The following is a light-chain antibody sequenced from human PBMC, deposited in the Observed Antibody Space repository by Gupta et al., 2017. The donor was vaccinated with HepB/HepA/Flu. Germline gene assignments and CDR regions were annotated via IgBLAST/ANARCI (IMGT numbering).Light chain of an antibody. J-gene: IGKJ5*01. CDR3: QQYGSSSPIT. V-gene: IGKV3-20*01. CDR2: GAS. CDR1: QSVSSSY. Sequence: EIVLTQSPGTPSLSSGERANLSCRASQSVSSSYLAWYQQKPGQAPRLLIYGASSRATGIPDRFSGSGSGTDFTLTISRLEPEDFAMYYCQQYGSSSPITFGQGTRLEIK.